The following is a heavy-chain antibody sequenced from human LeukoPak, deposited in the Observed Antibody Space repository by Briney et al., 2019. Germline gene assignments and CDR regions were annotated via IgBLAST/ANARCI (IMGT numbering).Heavy chain of an antibody. CDR2: INPNSGGT. J-gene: IGHJ5*02. V-gene: IGHV1-2*02. D-gene: IGHD4-17*01. CDR1: GYTFTGYS. Sequence: ASVKVTSTACGYTFTGYSMHWVRQAPGQGLEWMGWINPNSGGTNYEQKFQGRVIMTRDTSISTACMELSRLRFDDTAVYYCASHMTTTNNWFDPWGQGTLVTVSS. CDR3: ASHMTTTNNWFDP.